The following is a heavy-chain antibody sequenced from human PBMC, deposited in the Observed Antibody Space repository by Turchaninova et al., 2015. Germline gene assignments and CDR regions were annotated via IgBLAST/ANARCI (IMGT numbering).Heavy chain of an antibody. D-gene: IGHD6-6*01. CDR3: ARGYSSSSYYFDY. Sequence: QVQLQQWGAGLLQPSATLSLTCAVYGGSFSGYYWNWIPQPPGKGLEGIGGINHSGSTNYNPSLKSRVTISVDTSKNQFSLKLRSVTAADTAVYYCARGYSSSSYYFDYWGQGTLVTVSS. V-gene: IGHV4-34*01. J-gene: IGHJ4*02. CDR2: INHSGST. CDR1: GGSFSGYY.